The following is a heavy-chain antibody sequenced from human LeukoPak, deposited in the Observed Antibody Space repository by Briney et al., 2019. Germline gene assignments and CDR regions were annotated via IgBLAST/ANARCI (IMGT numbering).Heavy chain of an antibody. CDR3: ARGQGLRYRAFDP. J-gene: IGHJ5*02. V-gene: IGHV1-8*01. CDR2: MNPNSGNT. Sequence: WMNPNSGNTGYAQKFQGRVTMTRNTSISTAYMELSSLRSEDTAVYYCARGQGLRYRAFDPWGQGPLVTVSS. D-gene: IGHD3-9*01.